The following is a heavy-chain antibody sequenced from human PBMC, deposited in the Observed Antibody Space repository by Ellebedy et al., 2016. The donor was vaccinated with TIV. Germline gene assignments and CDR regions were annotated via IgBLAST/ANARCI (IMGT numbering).Heavy chain of an antibody. CDR3: AKDIRRGMGFDY. J-gene: IGHJ4*02. Sequence: SLKISCAASGFTFDDYAMHWVRQDPGTGLEWVSSISWNSGSIGYADSVKGRFTISRDNAKNSLYLQMNSLRAEDTAFYYCAKDIRRGMGFDYWGKGTLVIVSS. CDR2: ISWNSGSI. V-gene: IGHV3-9*01. D-gene: IGHD6-13*01. CDR1: GFTFDDYA.